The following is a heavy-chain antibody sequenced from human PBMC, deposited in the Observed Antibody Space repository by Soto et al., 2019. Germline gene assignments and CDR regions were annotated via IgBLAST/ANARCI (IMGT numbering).Heavy chain of an antibody. J-gene: IGHJ6*03. D-gene: IGHD6-19*01. V-gene: IGHV1-18*01. CDR2: ISAFNGNT. CDR3: ARDRGVTPPVAGNTHYYYYMDV. CDR1: GYSFTNYG. Sequence: QDQVLQSGAEVKKPGASVTVSCKASGYSFTNYGITWVRQAPGQGLEWMGWISAFNGNTHYAQKLQGRVTMTTDASTSTAYMQLRSLRSDDTAVYYCARDRGVTPPVAGNTHYYYYMDVWGKGTTVTVSS.